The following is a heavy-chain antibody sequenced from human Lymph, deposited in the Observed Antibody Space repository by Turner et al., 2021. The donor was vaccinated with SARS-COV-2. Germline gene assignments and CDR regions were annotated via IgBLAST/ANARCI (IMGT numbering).Heavy chain of an antibody. CDR2: ISISSSTI. Sequence: EVQLVGSGGGLVQPGGSLRLSCVASRFTFSSYSMNWVRQAPGKGLEWVSYISISSSTIYYADSVKGRFTISRDNAKNSLYLQMNSLRDEDTAVYYCARDRGGYGAYYYGMDVWGQGTTVTVSS. CDR3: ARDRGGYGAYYYGMDV. CDR1: RFTFSSYS. J-gene: IGHJ6*02. V-gene: IGHV3-48*02. D-gene: IGHD2-15*01.